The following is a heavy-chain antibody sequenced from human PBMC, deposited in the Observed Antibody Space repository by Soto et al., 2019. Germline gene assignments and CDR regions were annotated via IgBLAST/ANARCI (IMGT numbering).Heavy chain of an antibody. CDR2: IHPGDSDT. CDR3: ERHLRGYGMDI. Sequence: PGESLKISCKGSGYNFATYWIGWVRQMPGKGLEWMGIIHPGDSDTKYSPSFQGQVTISADESITTAYLQWSSLRASDTAMYYCERHLRGYGMDIWGQGTTVTVSS. D-gene: IGHD3-10*01. J-gene: IGHJ6*02. V-gene: IGHV5-51*01. CDR1: GYNFATYW.